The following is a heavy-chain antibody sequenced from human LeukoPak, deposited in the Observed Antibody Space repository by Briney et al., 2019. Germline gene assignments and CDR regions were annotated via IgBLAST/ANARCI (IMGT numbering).Heavy chain of an antibody. CDR1: EFYVSSNY. V-gene: IGHV3-66*01. CDR3: ASGTVAGVFDY. Sequence: PGGSLRLSCAASEFYVSSNYMTWVRQAPGKGLEWVSLIYSGGSTYYADSVKGRFTISRDNSKNTLYLQMNSLTAEDTAMYYCASGTVAGVFDYWGQGTLVTVSS. J-gene: IGHJ4*02. CDR2: IYSGGST. D-gene: IGHD6-19*01.